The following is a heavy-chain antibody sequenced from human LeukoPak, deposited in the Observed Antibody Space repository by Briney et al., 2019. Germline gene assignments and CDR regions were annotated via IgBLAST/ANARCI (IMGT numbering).Heavy chain of an antibody. D-gene: IGHD5-12*01. Sequence: ASVKVSCKASGYTFTSYDINWVRQATGQGLEWMGWMNPNSGNTGYAQKFQGRVTMTRNTSISTAYMELSSLRSEDTAVYYCARDLTETQWLGDYWGQGTLVTVSS. CDR1: GYTFTSYD. CDR3: ARDLTETQWLGDY. J-gene: IGHJ4*02. V-gene: IGHV1-8*01. CDR2: MNPNSGNT.